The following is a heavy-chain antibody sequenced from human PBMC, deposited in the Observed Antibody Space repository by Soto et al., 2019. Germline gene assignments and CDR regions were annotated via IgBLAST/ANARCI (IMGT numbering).Heavy chain of an antibody. V-gene: IGHV4-30-4*08. CDR3: AREDDGGDSLDV. D-gene: IGHD2-21*02. J-gene: IGHJ6*02. Sequence: QVQLQQSGPGLVKPSQTLSLTCTVSGDSISSDYYHWTWIRQSPGKGLEWIGYIHHSGSILYNPSLKSRVTISVDTSKNQFSLHRTYVTAADTDVYFCAREDDGGDSLDVWGQGTTVTVYS. CDR1: GDSISSDYYH. CDR2: IHHSGSI.